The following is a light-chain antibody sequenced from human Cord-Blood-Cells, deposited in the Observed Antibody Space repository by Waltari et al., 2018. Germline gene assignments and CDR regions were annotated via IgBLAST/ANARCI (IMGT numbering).Light chain of an antibody. V-gene: IGLV3-21*04. CDR2: YDS. J-gene: IGLJ2*01. CDR3: QVWDSSSDHVV. Sequence: SYVLTQPPSVPVAPGKTARITCGGKNIGSKSVHWYQQKPGQAPVLVIYYDSDRPSGIPERFSGSNSGNTATLTLSRVEAGDEADYYCQVWDSSSDHVVFGGGTKLTVL. CDR1: NIGSKS.